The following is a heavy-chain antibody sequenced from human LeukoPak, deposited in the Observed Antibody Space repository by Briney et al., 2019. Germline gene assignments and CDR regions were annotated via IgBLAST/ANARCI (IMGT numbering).Heavy chain of an antibody. V-gene: IGHV3-66*01. J-gene: IGHJ3*02. Sequence: GGSLRLSCAASGXTVSNNYMSWVRQAPGKGLEWVSVIYSGGTTYYADSVKGRFTISRDSSKNPLYLQMNSLRAEDTAVYYCARGNSGAFDIWGQGTMVTVSS. CDR3: ARGNSGAFDI. CDR1: GXTVSNNY. D-gene: IGHD3-10*01. CDR2: IYSGGTT.